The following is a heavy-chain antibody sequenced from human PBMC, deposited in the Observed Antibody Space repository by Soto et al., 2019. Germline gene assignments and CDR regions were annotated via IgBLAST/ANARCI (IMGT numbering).Heavy chain of an antibody. J-gene: IGHJ4*02. D-gene: IGHD1-1*01. CDR1: GGSISSGDYY. CDR3: ARVNDLGFDY. CDR2: IYYSGST. Sequence: QVQLQESGPGLVKPSQTLSLTCTVSGGSISSGDYYWSWSRQPPGKGLEGIGYIYYSGSTYYNPSLQSRVTISVDTSKNQFSLNLSSVTAADPAVYYCARVNDLGFDYLCQGTLVTVSS. V-gene: IGHV4-30-4*01.